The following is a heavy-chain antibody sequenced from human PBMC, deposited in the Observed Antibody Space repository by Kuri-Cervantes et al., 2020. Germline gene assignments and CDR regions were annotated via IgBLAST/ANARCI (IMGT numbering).Heavy chain of an antibody. CDR1: GGSISSYY. CDR2: IYSSGST. D-gene: IGHD6-19*01. Sequence: GSLRLSCTVSGGSISSYYWSWIRQPAGKGLEWIGRIYSSGSTNYNPSLKSRVTISVDKSKNQFSLKLSSVTAADTAVYYCASTIAVLGTYYFDNWGQGTLVTVSS. V-gene: IGHV4-4*07. CDR3: ASTIAVLGTYYFDN. J-gene: IGHJ4*02.